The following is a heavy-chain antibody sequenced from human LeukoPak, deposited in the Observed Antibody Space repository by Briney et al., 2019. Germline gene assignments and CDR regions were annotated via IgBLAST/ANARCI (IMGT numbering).Heavy chain of an antibody. D-gene: IGHD3-22*01. Sequence: PSETLSLTCTVSGGSMSSYYWSWIRPPPGKGLEWIGYIYYSGSTNYNPSLKSRVTISVDTSKSQFSLKLSSVTAADTAVYYCASGRYIYDSTGYYSYWGQGTLVTVSS. CDR1: GGSMSSYY. CDR2: IYYSGST. V-gene: IGHV4-59*01. J-gene: IGHJ4*02. CDR3: ASGRYIYDSTGYYSY.